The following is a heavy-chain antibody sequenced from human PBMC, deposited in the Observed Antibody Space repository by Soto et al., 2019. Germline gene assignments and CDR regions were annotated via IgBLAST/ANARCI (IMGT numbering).Heavy chain of an antibody. Sequence: SETLSLTCTVSGGSIPNSNSWSWVRLPPAKGLEWIGDIYHAGSTKYNPSLERRVTMSVDTSNNQFSLKLSSVTAADTAVYYCARQYYDSSGYSIDYWGQGTLVTVS. V-gene: IGHV4-4*02. CDR1: GGSIPNSNS. D-gene: IGHD3-22*01. CDR2: IYHAGST. J-gene: IGHJ4*02. CDR3: ARQYYDSSGYSIDY.